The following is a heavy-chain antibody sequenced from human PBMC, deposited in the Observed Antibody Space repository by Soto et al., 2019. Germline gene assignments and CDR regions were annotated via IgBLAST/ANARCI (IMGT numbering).Heavy chain of an antibody. V-gene: IGHV3-53*01. Sequence: GGSLRLSCTASGFSVSANYINWVRQPPGEALNWLSVIFKNGVTHYANSVRGRFTVSRDDSKNTVFLDMNSLRAEDTAIYYCARFDYGDYYYYGLDLWGQGTTVTVSS. CDR3: ARFDYGDYYYYGLDL. D-gene: IGHD4-17*01. CDR1: GFSVSANY. J-gene: IGHJ6*02. CDR2: IFKNGVT.